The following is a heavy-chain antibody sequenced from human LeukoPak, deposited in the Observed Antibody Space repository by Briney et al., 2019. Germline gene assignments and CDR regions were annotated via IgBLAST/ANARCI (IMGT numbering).Heavy chain of an antibody. V-gene: IGHV4-39*07. D-gene: IGHD3-10*01. CDR3: AKSKGYGLVDI. CDR2: IFYSGST. Sequence: SESLSLTCTVSGGSISTSNYSWGWIRQPPGKGLEWIGNIFYSGSTYYSPSLRSRVTISLDTSRNQFSRKLNSVTAADTAVYYCAKSKGYGLVDIWGQGTMVTVSS. CDR1: GGSISTSNYS. J-gene: IGHJ3*02.